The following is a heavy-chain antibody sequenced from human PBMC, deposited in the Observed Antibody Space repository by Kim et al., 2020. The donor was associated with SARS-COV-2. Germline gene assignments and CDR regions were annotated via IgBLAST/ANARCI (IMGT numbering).Heavy chain of an antibody. J-gene: IGHJ3*02. CDR2: IYHTGSA. D-gene: IGHD5-18*01. CDR3: ARFLRDTAMADAFDI. Sequence: SETLSLTCTVSGYSISSGYYWGWIRQPPGEGLEWIGSIYHTGSAYYSPSLKSRVTISVDTSKNQFSLQLSSVTAADTAVYYCARFLRDTAMADAFDIWG. CDR1: GYSISSGYY. V-gene: IGHV4-38-2*02.